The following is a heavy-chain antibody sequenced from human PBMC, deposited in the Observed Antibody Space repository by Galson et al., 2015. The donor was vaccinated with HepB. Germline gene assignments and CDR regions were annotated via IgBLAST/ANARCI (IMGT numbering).Heavy chain of an antibody. J-gene: IGHJ4*02. V-gene: IGHV1-2*06. CDR2: INPNSGGT. Sequence: SVKVSCKASGSTFTGYYMHWVRQAPGQGLEWMGRINPNSGGTNYAQKFQGRVTMTRDTSISTAYMELSRLRSDDTAVYYCARYSGGARFGDYYGSGSYYNGVYYFDYWGQGTLVTVSS. D-gene: IGHD3-10*01. CDR3: ARYSGGARFGDYYGSGSYYNGVYYFDY. CDR1: GSTFTGYY.